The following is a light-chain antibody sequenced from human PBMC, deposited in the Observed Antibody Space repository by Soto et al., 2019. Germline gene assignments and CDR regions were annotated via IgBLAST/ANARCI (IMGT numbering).Light chain of an antibody. CDR1: QSVSSY. J-gene: IGKJ4*01. Sequence: EIVLTQSPATLSLSPGERATLSCRASQSVSSYLAWYQQKPGQAPRLLIYDASNRATGIPARFSGSGSGTAFTLTISSLEPEDFAVYYCQQRSNWPPLTFGGGTKVETK. CDR2: DAS. CDR3: QQRSNWPPLT. V-gene: IGKV3-11*01.